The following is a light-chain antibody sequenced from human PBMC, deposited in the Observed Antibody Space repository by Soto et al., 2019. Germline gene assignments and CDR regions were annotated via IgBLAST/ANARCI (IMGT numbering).Light chain of an antibody. V-gene: IGLV3-21*02. J-gene: IGLJ1*01. CDR2: DAS. CDR1: KIGSKI. Sequence: SYDLTQPPSVSVAPGQTARITCGGDKIGSKIVHRYRQRPGQAPVAVVFDASDRPSGIPDRISASRSGDTATLTISRVDAGDEADYYCQVWASTDEFFVFGSGTKVTVL. CDR3: QVWASTDEFFV.